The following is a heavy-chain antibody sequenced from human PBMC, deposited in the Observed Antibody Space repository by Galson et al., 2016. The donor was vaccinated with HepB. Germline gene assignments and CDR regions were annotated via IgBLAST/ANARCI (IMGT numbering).Heavy chain of an antibody. Sequence: SETLSLTCTVSGGSISSYYWSWIRQPPGKGLEWIAYIYYSGSTNYNPSLKCRVTISLDTSKNQFSLKLSSVNAAETAVYYCAIDRAVAGTDHFDHLGQGTLVTVSS. D-gene: IGHD6-19*01. J-gene: IGHJ4*02. V-gene: IGHV4-59*01. CDR2: IYYSGST. CDR1: GGSISSYY. CDR3: AIDRAVAGTDHFDH.